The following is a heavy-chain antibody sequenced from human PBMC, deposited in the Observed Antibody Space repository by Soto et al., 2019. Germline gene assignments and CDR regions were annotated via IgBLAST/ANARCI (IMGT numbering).Heavy chain of an antibody. Sequence: GSLRLSCAASGFTFSSYAMHWVRQAPGKGLEWVAVISYDGSNKYYADSVKGRFTISRDNSKNTLYLQMNSLRAEDTAVYYCARDLVRCSSTSCYFGLSFSWGMDVWGQGTTVTVSS. V-gene: IGHV3-30-3*01. D-gene: IGHD2-2*01. CDR3: ARDLVRCSSTSCYFGLSFSWGMDV. CDR1: GFTFSSYA. CDR2: ISYDGSNK. J-gene: IGHJ6*02.